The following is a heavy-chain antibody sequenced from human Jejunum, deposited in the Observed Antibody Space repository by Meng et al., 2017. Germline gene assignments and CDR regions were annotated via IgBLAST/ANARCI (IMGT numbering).Heavy chain of an antibody. V-gene: IGHV1-2*02. CDR3: AKGGRSYGYKDSISYSL. D-gene: IGHD5-18*01. CDR1: GYTFTDYH. CDR2: INPNNGDT. J-gene: IGHJ4*02. Sequence: QVQLVRSGAEVKEPGASVKVSCRASGYTFTDYHVHWVRQAPGQGLEWMGAINPNNGDTKYAQKFQGRFTVTFNAPISTAYMELSRLRSDDTAVYFCAKGGRSYGYKDSISYSLWGQGTLVTVSS.